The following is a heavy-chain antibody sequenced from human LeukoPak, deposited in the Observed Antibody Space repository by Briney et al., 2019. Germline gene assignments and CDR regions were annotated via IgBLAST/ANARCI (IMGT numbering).Heavy chain of an antibody. CDR1: GGSISSYY. V-gene: IGHV4-59*08. D-gene: IGHD1-26*01. CDR2: IYYSGGT. J-gene: IGHJ4*02. CDR3: ARLGFSNSGSYLAPSDY. Sequence: SETLSLTCTVSGGSISSYYWSWIRQPQGKGLEWIGYIYYSGGTNYNPSLKSRVTISVDTSKNQFSLKLSSVTAADTAVYYCARLGFSNSGSYLAPSDYWGQGTLVTVSS.